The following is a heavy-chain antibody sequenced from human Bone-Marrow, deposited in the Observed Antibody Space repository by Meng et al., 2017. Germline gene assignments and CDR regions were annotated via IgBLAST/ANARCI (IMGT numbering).Heavy chain of an antibody. CDR2: ISYDGSNK. CDR3: ARDGGSSWYYFDY. Sequence: GGSLRLSCAASGFTFSSYAMHWVRQAPGKGLEWVAVISYDGSNKYYADSVKGRFTISRDNAKNSLYLQMNSLRAEDTAVYYCARDGGSSWYYFDYWGQGTLVTVSS. J-gene: IGHJ4*02. V-gene: IGHV3-30*04. CDR1: GFTFSSYA. D-gene: IGHD6-13*01.